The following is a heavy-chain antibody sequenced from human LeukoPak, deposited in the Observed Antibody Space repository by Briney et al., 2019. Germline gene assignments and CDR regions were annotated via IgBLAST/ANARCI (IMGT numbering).Heavy chain of an antibody. J-gene: IGHJ4*02. V-gene: IGHV4-31*03. CDR3: AREGYDSSYYYYLDY. D-gene: IGHD3-22*01. CDR1: GGSISSGDYY. Sequence: SETLSLTCTVSGGSISSGDYYWSWIRQHPGKGLEWIGNVYYSGSTYYNPSLKSRVTISVDTSKSQFSLKLSSVTAADTAVYYCAREGYDSSYYYYLDYWGQGTLVTVSS. CDR2: VYYSGST.